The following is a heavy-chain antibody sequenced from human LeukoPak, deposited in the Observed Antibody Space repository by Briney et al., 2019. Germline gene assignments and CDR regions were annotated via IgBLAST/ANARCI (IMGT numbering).Heavy chain of an antibody. J-gene: IGHJ4*02. V-gene: IGHV3-23*01. CDR3: AKPAKTDYADY. D-gene: IGHD1-14*01. CDR1: GFTFSSYG. CDR2: ISGSGGNT. Sequence: PGGSLRLSCAASGFTFSSYGMNWVRQAPRKGLEWVSAISGSGGNTSYADSVKGRFTISRDNSKNTLYLQMNSLRAEDTALYYCAKPAKTDYADYWGQGTLVTVSS.